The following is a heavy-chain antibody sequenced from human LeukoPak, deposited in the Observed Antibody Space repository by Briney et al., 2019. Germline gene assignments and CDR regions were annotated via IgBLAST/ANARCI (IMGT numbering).Heavy chain of an antibody. D-gene: IGHD1-7*01. J-gene: IGHJ4*02. Sequence: ASVKVSCKASGGTFSNYAISWVRQAPGQGLEWMGGIIPIFGTANYAQKFQGRVTITTDESTSTAYMELSSLRSEDTAVYYCACDPTGTTDLGVDYWGQGTLVTVSS. CDR1: GGTFSNYA. CDR2: IIPIFGTA. CDR3: ACDPTGTTDLGVDY. V-gene: IGHV1-69*05.